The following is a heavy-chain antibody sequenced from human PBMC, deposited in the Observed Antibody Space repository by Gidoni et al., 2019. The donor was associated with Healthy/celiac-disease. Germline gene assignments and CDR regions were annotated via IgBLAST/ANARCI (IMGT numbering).Heavy chain of an antibody. J-gene: IGHJ4*02. V-gene: IGHV3-43*02. CDR2: ISRDGGST. CDR1: ASTFAGYA. Sequence: ELQLMWSGGGVVRRAASLRLACAPSASTFAGYAMHWVRQAPGKGLEWVSLISRDGGSTYYADSVKGRFTISRDNSKNSPYLQMNSLRTEDTALYYCAKGPYYDGAGSYYDYWGQGTLVTVSS. D-gene: IGHD3-10*01. CDR3: AKGPYYDGAGSYYDY.